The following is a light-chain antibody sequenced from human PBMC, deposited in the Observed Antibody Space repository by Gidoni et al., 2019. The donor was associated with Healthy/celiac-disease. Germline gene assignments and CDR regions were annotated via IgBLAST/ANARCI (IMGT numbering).Light chain of an antibody. J-gene: IGKJ4*01. CDR3: QQRSNWPPSLT. CDR2: VAS. V-gene: IGKV3-11*01. CDR1: QSVSSY. Sequence: EIVFTQSPATLSLSPGERATLSCRASQSVSSYLAWYQQKPGQAPWLLIYVASNRATGSPARFSGSGSGTDLTLTISSLEPEDFAVYYCQQRSNWPPSLTFXGXTKVEIK.